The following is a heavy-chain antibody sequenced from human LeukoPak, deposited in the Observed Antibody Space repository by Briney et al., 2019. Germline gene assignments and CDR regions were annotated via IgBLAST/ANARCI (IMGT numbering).Heavy chain of an antibody. Sequence: SETLSLTCTVSGGSLSSYYWNWIRQPPGKGLEWIGYIYYSGSTNYNPSLKSRVTISVDSSKNQFSLKLSSVTAADTAVYYCARDGHYYDSSGLDYWGQGTLVTVSS. CDR2: IYYSGST. V-gene: IGHV4-59*01. D-gene: IGHD3-22*01. J-gene: IGHJ4*02. CDR1: GGSLSSYY. CDR3: ARDGHYYDSSGLDY.